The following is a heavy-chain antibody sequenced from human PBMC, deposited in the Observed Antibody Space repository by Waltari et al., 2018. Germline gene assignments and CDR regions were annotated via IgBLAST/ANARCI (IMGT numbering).Heavy chain of an antibody. J-gene: IGHJ4*02. CDR3: ARTTRGEPAARLNY. Sequence: QVQLVQSGAEVKKPGASVKVSCKASGYTFPRSAMHLVRQAPGQRLEWMGWINAGNGNTKYSQKFQGRVTITRDTSASTAYMELSSLRSEDTAVYYCARTTRGEPAARLNYWGQGTLVTVSS. CDR2: INAGNGNT. CDR1: GYTFPRSA. V-gene: IGHV1-3*01. D-gene: IGHD2-2*01.